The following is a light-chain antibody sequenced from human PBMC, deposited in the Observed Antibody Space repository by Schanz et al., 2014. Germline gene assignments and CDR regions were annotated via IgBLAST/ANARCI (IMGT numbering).Light chain of an antibody. CDR3: AAWDDSLGVV. CDR2: GNN. V-gene: IGLV1-40*01. J-gene: IGLJ2*01. Sequence: QSVLTQPPSVSGAPGQRVTISCTGSNSNIGANYDVHWYQQVPGTAPKLLIYGNNNRPSGVPDRFSGSKSGTSASLAITGLQAEDEADYYCAAWDDSLGVVFGGGTKLTVL. CDR1: NSNIGANYD.